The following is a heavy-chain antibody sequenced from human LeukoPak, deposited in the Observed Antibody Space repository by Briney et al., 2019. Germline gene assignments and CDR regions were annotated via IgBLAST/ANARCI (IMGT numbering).Heavy chain of an antibody. CDR1: GFTFSSYS. CDR2: ISSNTIYT. D-gene: IGHD3-3*01. J-gene: IGHJ4*02. Sequence: PGGSLRLSCTASGFTFSSYSMNRVRQAPGKGLEWVSSISSNTIYTYYADSVKGRFTVSRDNAKNSLYLQMNSLRAEDTAVYYCARDENMGYYDFWSGYLDLWGQGTLVTVSS. V-gene: IGHV3-21*01. CDR3: ARDENMGYYDFWSGYLDL.